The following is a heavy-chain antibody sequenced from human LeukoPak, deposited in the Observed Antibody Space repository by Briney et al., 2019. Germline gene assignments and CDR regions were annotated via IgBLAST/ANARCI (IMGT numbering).Heavy chain of an antibody. J-gene: IGHJ5*02. V-gene: IGHV4-34*01. Sequence: SETLSLTCAVYGVSFSGYYWGWIRQPPAKGQEWIGEINHSGSTNYNPSLKSRVTISVDTSKNQFSLKLTSVTAADTAVYYCARGGGYNWFDPWGQGTLVTVSS. CDR2: INHSGST. CDR1: GVSFSGYY. CDR3: ARGGGYNWFDP.